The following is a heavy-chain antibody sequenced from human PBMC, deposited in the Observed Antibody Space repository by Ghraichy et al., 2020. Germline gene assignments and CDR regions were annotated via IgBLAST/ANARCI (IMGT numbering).Heavy chain of an antibody. V-gene: IGHV3-53*01. Sequence: GGSLRLSCAASGFTVSSNYMSWVRQAPGKGLEWVSVIYSGGSTYYADSVKGRFTISRDNSKNTLYLQMNSLRAEDTAVYYCARGGVGATTWHYYYYGMDVWGQGTTVTVSS. CDR3: ARGGVGATTWHYYYYGMDV. J-gene: IGHJ6*02. CDR1: GFTVSSNY. D-gene: IGHD1-26*01. CDR2: IYSGGST.